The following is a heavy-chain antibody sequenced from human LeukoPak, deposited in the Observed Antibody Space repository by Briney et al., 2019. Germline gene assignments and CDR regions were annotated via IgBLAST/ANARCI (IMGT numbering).Heavy chain of an antibody. V-gene: IGHV1-2*02. CDR1: GGTFSSYA. CDR2: INPNSGGT. CDR3: ARDGSAGNTDH. Sequence: ASVKVSCKASGGTFSSYAISWVRQAPGQGLEWMGWINPNSGGTNYAQKFQGRVTMTRDTSISTAYMELSRLTSDDTAVYYCARDGSAGNTDHWGQGTLVTVSS. J-gene: IGHJ4*02. D-gene: IGHD6-19*01.